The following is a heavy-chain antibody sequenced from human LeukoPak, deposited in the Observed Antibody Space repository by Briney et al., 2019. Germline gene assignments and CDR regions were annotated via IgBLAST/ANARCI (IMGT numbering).Heavy chain of an antibody. CDR1: GGSISTYY. V-gene: IGHV4-59*01. Sequence: KSSETLSLTCTVSGGSISTYYWSWIRQPPGKGLEWIGHVQYSGNTNYNPSLKSRVTISVDTSRNQFSLKVSSVTAADTAVYYCARDGVTAHNWFDPWGQRTLVTVSS. CDR3: ARDGVTAHNWFDP. J-gene: IGHJ5*02. D-gene: IGHD2-21*02. CDR2: VQYSGNT.